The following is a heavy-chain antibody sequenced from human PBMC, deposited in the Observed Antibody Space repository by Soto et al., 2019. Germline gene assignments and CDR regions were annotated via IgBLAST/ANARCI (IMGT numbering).Heavy chain of an antibody. CDR1: GGSISSSNW. V-gene: IGHV4-4*02. Sequence: SETLSLTCAVSGGSISSSNWWSWVRQPPGKGLEWIGEIYHSGSTNYNPSLKSRVTISVDKSKNQFSLKLSSVTAADTAVYYCARRGGRWAGTGFDYWGQGTLVTVSS. CDR3: ARRGGRWAGTGFDY. CDR2: IYHSGST. D-gene: IGHD6-19*01. J-gene: IGHJ4*02.